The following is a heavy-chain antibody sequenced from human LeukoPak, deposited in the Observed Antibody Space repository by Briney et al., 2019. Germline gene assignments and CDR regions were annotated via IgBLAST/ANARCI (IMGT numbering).Heavy chain of an antibody. CDR3: AYYCSSTSCRDAFDI. J-gene: IGHJ3*02. CDR2: IYYSGST. Sequence: PSETLSLTCTVSGGSISSSSYYWGWIRQPPGKGLEWIGSIYYSGSTYYNPSLKSRVTISVDTSKNQFSLKLSSVTAADTAVYYCAYYCSSTSCRDAFDIWGQGTMVTVSS. CDR1: GGSISSSSYY. V-gene: IGHV4-39*01. D-gene: IGHD2-2*01.